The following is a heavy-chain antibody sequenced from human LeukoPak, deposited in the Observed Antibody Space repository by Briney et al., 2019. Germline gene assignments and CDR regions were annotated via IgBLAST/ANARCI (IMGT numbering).Heavy chain of an antibody. V-gene: IGHV3-7*01. CDR3: ASTNYRGGTTGYNWFDP. Sequence: QSGGSLRLSCTASGFTFSSYWMSWVRQAPGKGLEWVANIKQDGSEKDYVDSVKGRFTISRDNPKNSLYLQMNSLRAEDTAVYYCASTNYRGGTTGYNWFDPWGQGTLVTVSS. CDR1: GFTFSSYW. J-gene: IGHJ5*02. D-gene: IGHD1-26*01. CDR2: IKQDGSEK.